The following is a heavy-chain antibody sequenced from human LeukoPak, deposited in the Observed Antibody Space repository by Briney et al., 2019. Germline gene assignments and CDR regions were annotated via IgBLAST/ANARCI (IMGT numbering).Heavy chain of an antibody. CDR1: GGTISSSSYY. D-gene: IGHD1-1*01. J-gene: IGHJ5*02. Sequence: SETLSLTCSVSGGTISSSSYYWGWIRQPPGKGLEWIGSIYYSGSAYYNPSLTGRVTISIVTSKKQFSLKLSSVTAADTAVYYCARRGTGLDWFDPWGQGTLLTVSS. CDR2: IYYSGSA. V-gene: IGHV4-39*07. CDR3: ARRGTGLDWFDP.